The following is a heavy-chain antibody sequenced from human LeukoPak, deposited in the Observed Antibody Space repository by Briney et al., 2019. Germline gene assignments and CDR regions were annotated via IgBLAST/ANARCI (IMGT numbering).Heavy chain of an antibody. J-gene: IGHJ6*03. D-gene: IGHD1-7*01. CDR1: GGSISSGGYY. CDR3: ARAKLELTRSYYYYYMDV. Sequence: ASETLSLTCTVSGGSISSGGYYWSWIRQPPGKGLEWIGYIYHSGSTYYNPSLKSRVTISVDRSKNQFSLKLSSVTAADTAVYYCARAKLELTRSYYYYYMDVWGKGTTVTVSS. CDR2: IYHSGST. V-gene: IGHV4-30-2*01.